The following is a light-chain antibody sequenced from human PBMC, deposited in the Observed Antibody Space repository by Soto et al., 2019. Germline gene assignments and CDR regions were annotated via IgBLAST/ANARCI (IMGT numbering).Light chain of an antibody. V-gene: IGKV1-5*01. J-gene: IGKJ1*01. Sequence: DIQMTQSPSTLSASLGDRVTITCRASQSISSWLAWYQQKPGKAPKLLIYDASSLESGVPSRFSGSGSGTEFTLTISSLQPDDFATYYCQQYNSYLTTLGQGTKVDIK. CDR2: DAS. CDR3: QQYNSYLTT. CDR1: QSISSW.